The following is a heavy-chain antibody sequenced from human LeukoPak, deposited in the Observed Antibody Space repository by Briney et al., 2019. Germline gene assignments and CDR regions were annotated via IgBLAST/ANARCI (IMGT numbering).Heavy chain of an antibody. CDR1: GFTFSTYA. J-gene: IGHJ5*02. CDR2: ISGSSSGSTSII. CDR3: VRDFWSGYYTEA. D-gene: IGHD3-3*01. Sequence: PGGSLRLSCEFSGFTFSTYAMNWVRQAPGKGLEWISYISGSSSGSTSIIHYADSVKGRFTISRDSAKNSLHLQMDSLSAEDTAVYYCVRDFWSGYYTEAWGQGALVIVSS. V-gene: IGHV3-48*04.